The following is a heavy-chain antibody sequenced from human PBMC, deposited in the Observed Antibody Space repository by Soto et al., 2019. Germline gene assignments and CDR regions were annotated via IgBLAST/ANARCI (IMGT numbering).Heavy chain of an antibody. Sequence: QVQLVQSGAEVKKPGSSVKVSCKASGGTFSSCAISWVRQAPGQGLEWMGGIIPIFGTANYAQKFQGRATITADESTSTAYMEPSSLRSEDTAVYYCAISTSSGWYRSYYYYGMDVWGQGTTVTASS. CDR3: AISTSSGWYRSYYYYGMDV. CDR1: GGTFSSCA. CDR2: IIPIFGTA. V-gene: IGHV1-69*01. J-gene: IGHJ6*02. D-gene: IGHD6-19*01.